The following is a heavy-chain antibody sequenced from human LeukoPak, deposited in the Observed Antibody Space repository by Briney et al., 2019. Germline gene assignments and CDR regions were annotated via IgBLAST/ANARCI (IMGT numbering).Heavy chain of an antibody. D-gene: IGHD6-19*01. CDR1: GGSISSSSYY. CDR3: ASDSYSSGWYGV. Sequence: PSETLSLTCTVSGGSISSSSYYWGWIRQPPGKGLEWIGSIYYSGSTYYNPSLKSRVTISVDTSKNQFSLKLSSVTAADTAVYYCASDSYSSGWYGVWGQGTLVTVSS. J-gene: IGHJ4*02. V-gene: IGHV4-39*07. CDR2: IYYSGST.